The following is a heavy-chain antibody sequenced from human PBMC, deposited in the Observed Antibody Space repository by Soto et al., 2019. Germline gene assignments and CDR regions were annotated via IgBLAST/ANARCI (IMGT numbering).Heavy chain of an antibody. CDR1: SGTISSSNW. V-gene: IGHV4-4*02. CDR3: AGLGMVAAHREFDP. CDR2: INQSGSP. D-gene: IGHD2-15*01. Sequence: QVQLQESGPGLVKPSGTLSLTCAVSSGTISSSNWWTWVRQPPGKGLEWIGEINQSGSPNYNRSLRSQPMISVDESKMQFFLTHISAAAEETAIYYCAGLGMVAAHREFDPWGQGTLVTVSS. J-gene: IGHJ5*02.